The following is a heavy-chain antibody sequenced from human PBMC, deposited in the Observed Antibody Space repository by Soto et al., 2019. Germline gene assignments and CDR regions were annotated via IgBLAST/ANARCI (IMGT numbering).Heavy chain of an antibody. CDR1: GGSISSGGYY. CDR2: IYYSGST. Sequence: SETLSLTCTVSGGSISSGGYYWSWIRQHPGKGLEWIGYIYYSGSTYYNPSLKSRVTISVDTSKNQFSLKLSSVTAADTAVYYCARSIFGVVIIPYFDYWGQGTLVTVSS. V-gene: IGHV4-31*03. D-gene: IGHD3-3*01. J-gene: IGHJ4*02. CDR3: ARSIFGVVIIPYFDY.